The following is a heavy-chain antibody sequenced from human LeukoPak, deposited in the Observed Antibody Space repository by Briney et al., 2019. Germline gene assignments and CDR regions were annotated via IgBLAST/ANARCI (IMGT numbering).Heavy chain of an antibody. CDR1: GGSISSYY. V-gene: IGHV4-59*01. CDR3: ASTTYGEYGDYFDY. Sequence: SETLSLTCTVSGGSISSYYWSWTRQPPGKGLEWIGYIYYSGSTNYNPSLKSRVTISVDTSKNQFSLKLSSVTAADTAVYYCASTTYGEYGDYFDYWGQGTLVTVSS. CDR2: IYYSGST. J-gene: IGHJ4*02. D-gene: IGHD3-10*01.